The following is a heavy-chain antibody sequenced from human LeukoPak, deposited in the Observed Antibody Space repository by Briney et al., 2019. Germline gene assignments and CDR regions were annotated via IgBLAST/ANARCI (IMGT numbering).Heavy chain of an antibody. V-gene: IGHV1-8*01. D-gene: IGHD5-12*01. Sequence: ASVKVSCKASGYTFTSYDINWVRQATGQGLEWMGWMNPNSGNTGYAQKFQGRVTMTRNTSISTVYMELSSLRSEDTAVYYCARDEGVDIVATITDWGQGTLVTVSS. J-gene: IGHJ4*02. CDR1: GYTFTSYD. CDR2: MNPNSGNT. CDR3: ARDEGVDIVATITD.